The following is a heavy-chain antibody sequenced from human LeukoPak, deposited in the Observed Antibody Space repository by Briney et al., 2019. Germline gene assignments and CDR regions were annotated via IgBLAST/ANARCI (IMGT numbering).Heavy chain of an antibody. J-gene: IGHJ5*02. CDR2: INWNGGST. Sequence: PGGSLRLSCAASGFTFDDYGMSWVRQAPGKGLEWVSGINWNGGSTGYADSVKGRFTVSRDNAKNSLYLQMNSLRAEDTALYYCARENLRLGELSLNWFDPWGQGTLVTVSS. CDR3: ARENLRLGELSLNWFDP. D-gene: IGHD3-16*02. CDR1: GFTFDDYG. V-gene: IGHV3-20*04.